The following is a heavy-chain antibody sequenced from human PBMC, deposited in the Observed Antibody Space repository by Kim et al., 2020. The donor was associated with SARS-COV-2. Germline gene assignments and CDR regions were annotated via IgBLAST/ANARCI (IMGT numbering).Heavy chain of an antibody. Sequence: ASVKVSCKASGYTFTSYAMNWVRQAPGQGLEWMGWINTNTGNPTYAQGFTGRFVFSLDTSVSTAYLQISSLKAEDTAVYYCARAPLVGATRFYWFDPWGQGTLVTVSS. CDR3: ARAPLVGATRFYWFDP. V-gene: IGHV7-4-1*02. J-gene: IGHJ5*02. CDR2: INTNTGNP. D-gene: IGHD1-26*01. CDR1: GYTFTSYA.